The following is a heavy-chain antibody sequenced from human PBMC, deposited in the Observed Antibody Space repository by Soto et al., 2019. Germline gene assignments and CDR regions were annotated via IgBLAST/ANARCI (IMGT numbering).Heavy chain of an antibody. J-gene: IGHJ6*02. V-gene: IGHV1-18*01. Sequence: QVQLVQSGAEVKRPGASVKASCKASVYTLTSNGIGWVGQAPGQGLEWRGWISAYNGNTNYAQKLQGRVTMTTDTSTSTAYMELRSLRSDDTAVYYCARGDPDEPLGYYGMDVWGQGTTVTVSS. CDR3: ARGDPDEPLGYYGMDV. CDR2: ISAYNGNT. CDR1: VYTLTSNG.